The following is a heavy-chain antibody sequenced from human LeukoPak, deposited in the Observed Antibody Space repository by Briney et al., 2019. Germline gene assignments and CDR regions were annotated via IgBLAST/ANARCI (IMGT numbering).Heavy chain of an antibody. V-gene: IGHV1-2*02. CDR1: GYTLTGYY. Sequence: GASVKVSCKASGYTLTGYYMHWVRQAPGQGLEWMGWINPNSGGTNYAQKFQGRVTMTRDTSISTAYMELSRLRSDDTAVYYCARDETPHDAFDIWGQGTMVTVSS. CDR2: INPNSGGT. J-gene: IGHJ3*02. CDR3: ARDETPHDAFDI.